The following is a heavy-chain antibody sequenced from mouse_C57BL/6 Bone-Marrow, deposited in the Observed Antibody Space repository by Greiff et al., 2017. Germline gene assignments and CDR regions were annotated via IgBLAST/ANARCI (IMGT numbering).Heavy chain of an antibody. CDR2: ISDGGSYT. CDR1: GFTFSSYA. D-gene: IGHD2-3*01. Sequence: EVMLVESGGGLVKPGGSLKLSCAASGFTFSSYAMSWVRQTPEKRLEWVATISDGGSYTYYPDNVKGRFTISRANAKNNLYLQMSHLKSEDTAMYYCARYDGYFYAMDYWGQGTSVTVSS. J-gene: IGHJ4*01. CDR3: ARYDGYFYAMDY. V-gene: IGHV5-4*03.